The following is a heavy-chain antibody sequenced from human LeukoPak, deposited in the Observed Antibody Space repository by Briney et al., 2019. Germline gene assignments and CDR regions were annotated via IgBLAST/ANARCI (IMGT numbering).Heavy chain of an antibody. V-gene: IGHV1-2*02. CDR3: ARRHYYASSGYDY. CDR2: INPNSGGT. J-gene: IGHJ4*02. CDR1: GYTFTGYY. D-gene: IGHD3-22*01. Sequence: ASVKVSCKASGYTFTGYYMHWVRQAPGQGLEWMGWINPNSGGTNYAQKFQGRVTMTRDTSISTAYMELNRLRSDDTAVYYCARRHYYASSGYDYWGQGTLVTVSS.